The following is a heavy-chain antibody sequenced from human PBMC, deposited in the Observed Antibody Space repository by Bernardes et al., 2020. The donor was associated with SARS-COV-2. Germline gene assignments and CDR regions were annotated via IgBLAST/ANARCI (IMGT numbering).Heavy chain of an antibody. Sequence: GGSLRLSRAATGFSFESYAMTWVRQAPGKGLEWVSTIAGNGRRTYYADSVKGRFTISRDNSKNTRFLQMDGLRAEDAAIYFCARECYGSGGYYNFDYWGQGTLVTVSS. CDR3: ARECYGSGGYYNFDY. V-gene: IGHV3-23*01. J-gene: IGHJ4*02. CDR2: IAGNGRRT. CDR1: GFSFESYA. D-gene: IGHD3-10*01.